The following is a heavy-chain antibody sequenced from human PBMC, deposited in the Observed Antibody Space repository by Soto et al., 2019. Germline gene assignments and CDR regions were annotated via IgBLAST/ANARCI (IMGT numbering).Heavy chain of an antibody. CDR3: AKVMYPRTVLDSSSPWGDY. Sequence: QVQLVQSGGGVIQPGKSLRLSCAASGITFTTYGMHWVRQTPGKGLEWVAVVSYDGSHKYYADSVKGRFTISRDDSKNTLYLQMNSLRVEDTAVYYCAKVMYPRTVLDSSSPWGDYWGQGTLVSLSS. D-gene: IGHD6-6*01. V-gene: IGHV3-30*18. CDR1: GITFTTYG. CDR2: VSYDGSHK. J-gene: IGHJ4*02.